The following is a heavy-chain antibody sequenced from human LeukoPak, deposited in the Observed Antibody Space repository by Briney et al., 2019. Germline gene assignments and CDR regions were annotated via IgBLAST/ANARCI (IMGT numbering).Heavy chain of an antibody. J-gene: IGHJ4*02. CDR1: GFTFSSYS. D-gene: IGHD2-2*01. CDR2: IGSSSSSI. Sequence: GESLRLSCAASGFTFSSYSMNWVRQAPGKGLEWVSYIGSSSSSIYYADSVKGRFTISRDNAKYSLYLQMNSLRAEDTAVYYCASLDCSSTSCYRFDYWGQGTLVTVSS. CDR3: ASLDCSSTSCYRFDY. V-gene: IGHV3-48*01.